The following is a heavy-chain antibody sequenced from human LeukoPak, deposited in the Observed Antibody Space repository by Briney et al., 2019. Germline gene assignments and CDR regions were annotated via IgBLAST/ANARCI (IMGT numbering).Heavy chain of an antibody. Sequence: SETLSLTCAVYGGSFSGYYWSWIRQPPGKGLEWIGEINHSGSTNYNPSLKSRVTISVDTSKNQFSQKLSSVTAADTAVYYCARRSSYSYFQHWGQGTLVTVSS. J-gene: IGHJ1*01. V-gene: IGHV4-34*01. D-gene: IGHD3-3*01. CDR1: GGSFSGYY. CDR2: INHSGST. CDR3: ARRSSYSYFQH.